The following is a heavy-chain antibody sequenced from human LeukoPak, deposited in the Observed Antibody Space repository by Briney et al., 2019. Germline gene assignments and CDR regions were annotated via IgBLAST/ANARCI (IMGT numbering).Heavy chain of an antibody. J-gene: IGHJ4*02. CDR1: GFTFSIYG. Sequence: GGSLRLSCAASGFTFSIYGMSWVRQAPGKGLEWVSVIYSGGSTYYADSVKGRITISRDNSKNTLYLQMNSLRAVDTAVYYCARAGPSSSWHQFDYWGQGTLVTVSS. D-gene: IGHD6-13*01. CDR3: ARAGPSSSWHQFDY. CDR2: IYSGGST. V-gene: IGHV3-66*01.